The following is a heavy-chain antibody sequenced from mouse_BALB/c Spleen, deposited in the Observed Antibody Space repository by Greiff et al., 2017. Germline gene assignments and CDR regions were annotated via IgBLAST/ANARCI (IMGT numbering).Heavy chain of an antibody. CDR1: GFSLSTSGMG. Sequence: VKLMESGPGILQPSQTLSLTCSFSGFSLSTSGMGVSWIRQPSGKGLEWLAHIYWDDDKRYNPSLKSRLTISKDTSSNQVFLKITSVDTADTATYYCARSPTATYAMDYWGQGTSVTVSS. V-gene: IGHV8-12*01. D-gene: IGHD1-2*01. J-gene: IGHJ4*01. CDR2: IYWDDDK. CDR3: ARSPTATYAMDY.